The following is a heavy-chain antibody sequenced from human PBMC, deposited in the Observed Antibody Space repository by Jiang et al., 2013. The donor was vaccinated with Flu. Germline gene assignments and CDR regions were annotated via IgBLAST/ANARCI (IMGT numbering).Heavy chain of an antibody. CDR3: AREYYYDSSGAGDWFDP. V-gene: IGHV4-30-4*01. Sequence: SLTCTVSGGSISSGDYYWSWIRQPPGKGLEWIGYIYYSGSTYYNPSLKSRVTISVDTSKNQFSLKLSSVTAADTAVYYCAREYYYDSSGAGDWFDPWGQGTLVTVSS. CDR1: GGSISSGDYY. J-gene: IGHJ5*02. CDR2: IYYSGST. D-gene: IGHD3-22*01.